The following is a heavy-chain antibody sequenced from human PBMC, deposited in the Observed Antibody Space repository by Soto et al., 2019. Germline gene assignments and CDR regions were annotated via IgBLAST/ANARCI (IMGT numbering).Heavy chain of an antibody. Sequence: PGGSMRLSSVASGFNFSSYSMHWVRQAPGKGLEWVAVISYDGSNKYYADSVKGRLTISRDNSKNTLYLQMNSLRAEDTTVYYCAREIERLFGYWGQGTLVTVSS. CDR3: AREIERLFGY. CDR2: ISYDGSNK. J-gene: IGHJ4*02. CDR1: GFNFSSYS. D-gene: IGHD3-3*01. V-gene: IGHV3-30-3*01.